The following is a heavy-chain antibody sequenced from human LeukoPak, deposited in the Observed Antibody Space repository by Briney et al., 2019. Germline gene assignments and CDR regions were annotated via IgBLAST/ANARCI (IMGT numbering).Heavy chain of an antibody. Sequence: PGRSLRLSCAASGFTFRSYGMHWVRQAPGKGLEWVAVISYDGSNKYYADSVKGRFTISRDNSKNTLYLQMNSLRAEDTAVYYCAKDKPHCSGGSCYSSYFDLWGRGTLVTVSS. CDR2: ISYDGSNK. V-gene: IGHV3-30*18. D-gene: IGHD2-15*01. CDR1: GFTFRSYG. CDR3: AKDKPHCSGGSCYSSYFDL. J-gene: IGHJ2*01.